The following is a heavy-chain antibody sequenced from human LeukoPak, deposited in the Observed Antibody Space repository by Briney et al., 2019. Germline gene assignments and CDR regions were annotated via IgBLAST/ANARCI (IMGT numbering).Heavy chain of an antibody. CDR3: ARRLLGYCSGGSCYSGYFQH. CDR2: INHSGST. Sequence: SETLSLTCAVYGGSFSGYYWSWIRRPPGKGLEWIGEINHSGSTNYNPSLKSRVTISVDTSKNQFSLKLSSVTAADTAMYYCARRLLGYCSGGSCYSGYFQHWGQGTLVTVSS. D-gene: IGHD2-15*01. J-gene: IGHJ1*01. CDR1: GGSFSGYY. V-gene: IGHV4-34*01.